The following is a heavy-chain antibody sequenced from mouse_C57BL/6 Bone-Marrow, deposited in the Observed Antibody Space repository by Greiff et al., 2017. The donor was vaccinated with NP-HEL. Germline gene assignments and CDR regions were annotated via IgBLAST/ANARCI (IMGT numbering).Heavy chain of an antibody. CDR3: ARGGVRPAWFAY. CDR1: GYTFTDYN. CDR2: FNPNNGGN. V-gene: IGHV1-22*01. D-gene: IGHD1-2*01. Sequence: EVQLQQSGPELVKPGASVSMSCTASGYTFTDYNLHWVKQSHGRSLEWIGYFNPNNGGNSYNPKFKGKAPLTVNKSSSPAYMELRSLTSEDSAVDYCARGGVRPAWFAYWGQGTLVTVSA. J-gene: IGHJ3*01.